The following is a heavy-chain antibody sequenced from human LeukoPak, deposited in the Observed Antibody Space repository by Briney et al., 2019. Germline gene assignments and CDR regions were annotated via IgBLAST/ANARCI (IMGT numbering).Heavy chain of an antibody. CDR1: GFTFSSYA. Sequence: GGSLRLSCAASGFTFSSYAMSWVRQAPGKGLEWVSGINTSGGSTAYADSVKGRFTISRDNPRNTLYMQMNSLRAEDTALSYCAIMHPYYDGNGYWVQWGQGTLVTVSS. CDR3: AIMHPYYDGNGYWVQ. D-gene: IGHD3-22*01. J-gene: IGHJ4*02. CDR2: INTSGGST. V-gene: IGHV3-23*01.